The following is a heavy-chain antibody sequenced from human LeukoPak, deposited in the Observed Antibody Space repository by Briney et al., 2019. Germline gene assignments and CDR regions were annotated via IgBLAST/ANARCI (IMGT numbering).Heavy chain of an antibody. J-gene: IGHJ4*02. CDR3: ASEEYSSSSGDY. Sequence: GGSLRLSCAASGFTFSSYSMNWVRQAPGKGLEWVSSISGSSSYIYYADSVKGRFTISRDNAKNSLYLQMNSLRAEDTAVYYCASEEYSSSSGDYWGQGTLVTVSS. V-gene: IGHV3-21*01. D-gene: IGHD6-6*01. CDR2: ISGSSSYI. CDR1: GFTFSSYS.